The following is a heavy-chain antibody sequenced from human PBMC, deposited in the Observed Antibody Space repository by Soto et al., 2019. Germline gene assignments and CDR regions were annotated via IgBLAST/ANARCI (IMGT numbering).Heavy chain of an antibody. J-gene: IGHJ5*02. D-gene: IGHD1-26*01. CDR2: ISGSGGSP. V-gene: IGHV3-23*01. Sequence: GGSLRLYCAASGLSFSTYTMCWFCRASGKGLEWVSAISGSGGSPSYADSGQGRFTISRDNSKKTLYLQINSRRGEVTAWYYISNARCTTTTCYVPASWGQGTLVTLSS. CDR1: GLSFSTYT. CDR3: SNARCTTTTCYVPAS.